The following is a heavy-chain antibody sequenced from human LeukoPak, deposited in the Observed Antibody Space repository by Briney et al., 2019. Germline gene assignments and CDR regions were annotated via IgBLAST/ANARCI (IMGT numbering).Heavy chain of an antibody. J-gene: IGHJ5*02. CDR3: AREGEVGTTWSWFDP. Sequence: SQTLSLTCAISGDSVSSNSAAWNWIRQSPSRGLEWLGRTYYRSKWYNHYAVSLKSRITINPDTSKNHFSLQLNSVTPEDTAIYFCAREGEVGTTWSWFDPWGQGTLVTVSS. CDR1: GDSVSSNSAA. CDR2: TYYRSKWYN. V-gene: IGHV6-1*01. D-gene: IGHD1-26*01.